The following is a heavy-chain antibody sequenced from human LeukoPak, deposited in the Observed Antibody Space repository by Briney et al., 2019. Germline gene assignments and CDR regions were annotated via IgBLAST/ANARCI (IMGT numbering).Heavy chain of an antibody. D-gene: IGHD3-22*01. J-gene: IGHJ4*02. Sequence: ASVKLSCKASGYTFTGYYMHLVRHAPGQRLEWMRRINPKSCGTNYAQKFQARVTMTRDTSISTAHVELIRLCADDPAVYYCAIVSKEAVIVGRFESLDYWGQGTLVTVSS. CDR2: INPKSCGT. CDR1: GYTFTGYY. CDR3: AIVSKEAVIVGRFESLDY. V-gene: IGHV1-2*06.